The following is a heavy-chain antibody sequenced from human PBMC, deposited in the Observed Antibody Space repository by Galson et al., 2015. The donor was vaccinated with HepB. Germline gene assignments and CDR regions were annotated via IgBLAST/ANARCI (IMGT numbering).Heavy chain of an antibody. V-gene: IGHV7-4-1*02. CDR1: GYTFTSYS. D-gene: IGHD3-22*01. J-gene: IGHJ4*02. CDR2: INTNTGDP. Sequence: SVKVSCKASGYTFTSYSMNWVRQAPGQGLEWMGWINTNTGDPTYAQGFTGRFVFSLDISVSTAYLQISSLKADDTAVYFCARSIMGAYYYDGKAPDCWGQGTLVTVS. CDR3: ARSIMGAYYYDGKAPDC.